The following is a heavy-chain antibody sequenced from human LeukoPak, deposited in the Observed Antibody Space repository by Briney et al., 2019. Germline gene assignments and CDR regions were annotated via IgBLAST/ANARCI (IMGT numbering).Heavy chain of an antibody. V-gene: IGHV1-2*02. D-gene: IGHD5-18*01. CDR2: INPNSGGT. Sequence: ASVKVSCKASGYTFTGYYMHWVRQAPGQGLEWMGWINPNSGGTNYAQKFQGRVTMTRDTSISTAYMELSRLRSDDTAVYYCARRAGAAMVTPDYWGQGTLVTVSS. CDR3: ARRAGAAMVTPDY. J-gene: IGHJ4*02. CDR1: GYTFTGYY.